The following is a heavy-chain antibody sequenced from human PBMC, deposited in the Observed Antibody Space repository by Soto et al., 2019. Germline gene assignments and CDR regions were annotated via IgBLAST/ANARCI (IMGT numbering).Heavy chain of an antibody. V-gene: IGHV1-18*04. D-gene: IGHD3-22*01. J-gene: IGHJ4*02. CDR2: ISAYNGNT. Sequence: ASVKVSCKASGYTFTSYGISWVRQAPGQGLEWMGWISAYNGNTNYAQKLQGRVTMTTDTSTSTAYMELRSLRSDDTAVYYCARVQYYYDSSVYWDYWGQGTPVTVSS. CDR3: ARVQYYYDSSVYWDY. CDR1: GYTFTSYG.